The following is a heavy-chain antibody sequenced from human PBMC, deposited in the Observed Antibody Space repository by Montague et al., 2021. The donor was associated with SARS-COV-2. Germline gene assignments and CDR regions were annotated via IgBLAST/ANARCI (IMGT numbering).Heavy chain of an antibody. J-gene: IGHJ4*02. CDR3: ARVGSGSYYGYFDY. V-gene: IGHV3-66*01. Sequence: SLRLSCAASGFTVSRNYMGWVRQAPGKGLEWVSVIFGGGSTNYADSVKGRFTISRDISQNTLYLQMNSLRAEDTAVYYCARVGSGSYYGYFDYWGQGTLVTVSS. CDR1: GFTVSRNY. CDR2: IFGGGST. D-gene: IGHD1-26*01.